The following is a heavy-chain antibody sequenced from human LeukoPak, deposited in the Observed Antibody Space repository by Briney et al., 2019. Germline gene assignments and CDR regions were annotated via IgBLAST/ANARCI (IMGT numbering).Heavy chain of an antibody. CDR3: ARGSTGAWDS. Sequence: SETLSLTCTVSGGSISSGDYYWSWICQPPGKGLEWIGYIYYSGSTYYNPSLKSRVTISVDTSKSQLSLQLSSVTAADTAVYYCARGSTGAWDSWDQGRLVTVSS. V-gene: IGHV4-30-4*02. J-gene: IGHJ4*02. CDR2: IYYSGST. CDR1: GGSISSGDYY. D-gene: IGHD7-27*01.